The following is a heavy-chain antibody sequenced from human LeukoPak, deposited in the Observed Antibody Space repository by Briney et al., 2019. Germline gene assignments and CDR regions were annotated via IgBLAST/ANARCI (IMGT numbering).Heavy chain of an antibody. J-gene: IGHJ4*02. CDR3: ASSGYSSSWSDY. CDR2: IYYSGST. D-gene: IGHD6-13*01. Sequence: SETLSLTCTVSGGSISSYYWSWIRQPPGKGLEWIGYIYYSGSTNYNPSLKSRVTMSVDTSKNQFSLKLSSVTAADTAVYYCASSGYSSSWSDYWGQGTLVTVSS. CDR1: GGSISSYY. V-gene: IGHV4-59*12.